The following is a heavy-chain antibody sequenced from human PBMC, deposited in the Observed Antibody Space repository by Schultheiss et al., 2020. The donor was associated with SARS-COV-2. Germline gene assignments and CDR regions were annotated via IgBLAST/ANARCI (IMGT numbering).Heavy chain of an antibody. D-gene: IGHD6-13*01. J-gene: IGHJ5*02. Sequence: ASVKVSCKASGGTFSSYAISWVRQAPGQGLEWMGRINPNSGCTNYAQKLQGRVTMTTDTSTSTAYMELSSLRSEDTAVYYCARDLPSSSWFDPWGQGTLVTVSS. CDR3: ARDLPSSSWFDP. CDR2: INPNSGCT. CDR1: GGTFSSYA. V-gene: IGHV1-18*01.